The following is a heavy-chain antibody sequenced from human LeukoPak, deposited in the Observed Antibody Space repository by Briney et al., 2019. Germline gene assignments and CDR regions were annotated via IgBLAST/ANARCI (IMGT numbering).Heavy chain of an antibody. V-gene: IGHV3-74*01. CDR3: ARDLQYGSGSYPLY. Sequence: GRSLRLSCAASGFTFSSYWMHWVRQAPGEGLVWLSRINSDGGSISYADSVKGRFTISRDNAINTLYLQMNSLRAEDTAVYYCARDLQYGSGSYPLYWGQGILVTVSS. J-gene: IGHJ4*02. CDR1: GFTFSSYW. D-gene: IGHD3-10*01. CDR2: INSDGGSI.